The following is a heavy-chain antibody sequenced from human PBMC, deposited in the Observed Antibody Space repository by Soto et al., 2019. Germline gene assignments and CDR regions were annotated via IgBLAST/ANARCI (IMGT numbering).Heavy chain of an antibody. J-gene: IGHJ4*02. Sequence: SETLSLTCTVSGDSINNDDHFWTWIRQRPGQGLEWIGYIFYSGATYYNPSLKARVTISIDKSRKYFSLDLSSVTAADTAVYYCMTTHGAYSYDSSYWGQGTLVTVSS. CDR1: GDSINNDDHF. CDR3: MTTHGAYSYDSSY. D-gene: IGHD3-22*01. CDR2: IFYSGAT. V-gene: IGHV4-30-4*08.